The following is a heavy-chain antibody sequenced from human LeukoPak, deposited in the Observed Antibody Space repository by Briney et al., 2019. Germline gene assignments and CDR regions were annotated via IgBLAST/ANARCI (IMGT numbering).Heavy chain of an antibody. D-gene: IGHD4-23*01. CDR2: VSTTGAST. CDR1: GLTFHTYA. Sequence: GGSLRLSCEASGLTFHTYAMSWVRQAPGKGLEWVSAVSTTGASTYYADSVKGRFTISRDNSKNTLSLQMDSLRVEDTALYYCAKDWTTVVTPKGYYFDSWGEGTLVTVSS. V-gene: IGHV3-23*01. CDR3: AKDWTTVVTPKGYYFDS. J-gene: IGHJ4*02.